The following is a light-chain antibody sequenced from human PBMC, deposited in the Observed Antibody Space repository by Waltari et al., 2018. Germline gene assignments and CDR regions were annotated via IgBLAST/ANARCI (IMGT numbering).Light chain of an antibody. CDR2: CAS. CDR1: QSVFYSPYNQNC. V-gene: IGKV4-1*01. J-gene: IGKJ1*01. CDR3: QQYYSSPWT. Sequence: DIVMTQSPDSLAVSLGERATIKCKSSQSVFYSPYNQNCLAWYQQKPVQPPELLFYCASTRESGVPDRFSGSGSGTDFTLTISSLQAEDVAFYYCQQYYSSPWTFGQGTKVEVK.